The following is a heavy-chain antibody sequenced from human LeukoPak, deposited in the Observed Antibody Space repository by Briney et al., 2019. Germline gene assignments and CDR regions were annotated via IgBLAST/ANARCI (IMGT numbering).Heavy chain of an antibody. CDR3: TRDASALSNRFDY. CDR1: GFTLRRHS. Sequence: GGSLRHSCAASGFTLRRHSINWVRQALRKGRQWVSCISSSSSYIYYADSVKGRFTISRDNAKNSLYLQMDSLRAEDTAVYYCTRDASALSNRFDYWGRGTLVTVAS. D-gene: IGHD2/OR15-2a*01. J-gene: IGHJ4*02. CDR2: ISSSSSYI. V-gene: IGHV3-21*01.